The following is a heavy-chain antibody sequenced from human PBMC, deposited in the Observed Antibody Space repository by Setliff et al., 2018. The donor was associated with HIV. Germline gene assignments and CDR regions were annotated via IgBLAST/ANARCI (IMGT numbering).Heavy chain of an antibody. CDR2: IIPIFDTA. J-gene: IGHJ4*02. D-gene: IGHD3-10*01. CDR3: AREESTEDYGSGSYGPTFPPPLIY. V-gene: IGHV1-69*05. CDR1: GGTFSNYA. Sequence: SVKVSCKASGGTFSNYAFTWVRQAPGQGLEWMGGIIPIFDTANYAQKFQGRVSITTDESTSTAYMELTSLKSEDTAVYYCAREESTEDYGSGSYGPTFPPPLIYWGQGTLVTVSS.